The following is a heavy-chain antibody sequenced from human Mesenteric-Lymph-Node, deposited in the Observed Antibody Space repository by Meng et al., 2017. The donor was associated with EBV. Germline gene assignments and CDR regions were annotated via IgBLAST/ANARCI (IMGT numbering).Heavy chain of an antibody. CDR2: VNHGGAT. CDR1: GASFSDYY. D-gene: IGHD3-16*01. CDR3: ATLGSFASSIDP. Sequence: QLKLQESGPGLVKPSETLSLTCAVYGASFSDYYWTWIRQPPGKGLEWIGEVNHGGATIYNPSLESRVTISIDTSKNQFSLKVTSVTAADTAVYFCATLGSFASSIDPWGQGTLVTVSS. V-gene: IGHV4-34*01. J-gene: IGHJ5*02.